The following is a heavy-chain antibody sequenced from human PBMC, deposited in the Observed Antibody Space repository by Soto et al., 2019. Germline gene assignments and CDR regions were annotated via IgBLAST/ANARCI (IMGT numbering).Heavy chain of an antibody. V-gene: IGHV3-23*01. CDR2: ISGSGDST. Sequence: EVQLLESGGGLVQPGGSLRLSCEASGFTFSSYAMRWVRQAPGKGLEWVSNISGSGDSTYYADSVRGRFTISRDNSKNTLHLQMHSLRAEDTAVYYCTKETLRYCSSGSCRIDYWGQGTIVTVAS. D-gene: IGHD2-15*01. CDR3: TKETLRYCSSGSCRIDY. CDR1: GFTFSSYA. J-gene: IGHJ4*02.